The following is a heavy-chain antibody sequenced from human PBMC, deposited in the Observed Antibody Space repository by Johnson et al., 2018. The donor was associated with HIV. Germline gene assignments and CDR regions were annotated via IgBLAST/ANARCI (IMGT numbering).Heavy chain of an antibody. CDR1: GFSFDEYG. V-gene: IGHV3-66*01. CDR3: ARDLIPDSTFFYDTTSYFPDALDI. CDR2: IHSGDKT. D-gene: IGHD3-22*01. Sequence: VQLVESGGGVVRPGGSLRLSCAASGFSFDEYGMSWVRQAPGKGLEWVSVIHSGDKTYYADSVKGRFTISRDNSENTVYLQMNSLRAEDTAVYFCARDLIPDSTFFYDTTSYFPDALDIWGQGTLVTVSS. J-gene: IGHJ3*02.